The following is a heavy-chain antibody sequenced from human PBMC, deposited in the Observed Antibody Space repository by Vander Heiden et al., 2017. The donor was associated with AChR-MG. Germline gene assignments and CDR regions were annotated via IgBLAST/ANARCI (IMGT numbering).Heavy chain of an antibody. CDR3: ARDSTHCTGGVCYFQD. Sequence: EVQLVESGGGLVQPGGSLRLSCAASGFTFSSYWLHWVRQAPGEGLVWVSRISPDARGTAYAGSVKGRFTISRDNAKNTLYLQMNSLRAEDTAVYYCARDSTHCTGGVCYFQDWGQGTLVTVSS. CDR2: ISPDARGT. CDR1: GFTFSSYW. J-gene: IGHJ1*01. D-gene: IGHD2-8*02. V-gene: IGHV3-74*01.